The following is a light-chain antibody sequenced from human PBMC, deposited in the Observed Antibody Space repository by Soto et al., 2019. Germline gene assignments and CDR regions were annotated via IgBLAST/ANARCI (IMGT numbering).Light chain of an antibody. CDR2: DVS. V-gene: IGLV2-14*01. J-gene: IGLJ2*01. CDR3: SSYTSRSTQV. Sequence: QSVLTQPASVSGSPGQSITISCTGTSSDVGGYNYVSWYQQHPGKAPKLMIYDVSNRPSGVSNRFSGSKSGNTASLTISGLQDEDEADYYCSSYTSRSTQVFGGGTKLTVL. CDR1: SSDVGGYNY.